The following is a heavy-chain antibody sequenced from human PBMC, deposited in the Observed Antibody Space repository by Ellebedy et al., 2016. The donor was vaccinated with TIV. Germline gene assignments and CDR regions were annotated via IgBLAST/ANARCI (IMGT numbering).Heavy chain of an antibody. Sequence: GGSLRLSXKGSGYSFTSYWIGWVRQMPGKGLEWMGIIYPGDSDTRYSPSFQGQVTISADKSISTAYLQWSSLKASDTAMYYCARRDDGYNDYWGQGTLVTVSS. D-gene: IGHD5-24*01. CDR3: ARRDDGYNDY. V-gene: IGHV5-51*01. J-gene: IGHJ4*02. CDR1: GYSFTSYW. CDR2: IYPGDSDT.